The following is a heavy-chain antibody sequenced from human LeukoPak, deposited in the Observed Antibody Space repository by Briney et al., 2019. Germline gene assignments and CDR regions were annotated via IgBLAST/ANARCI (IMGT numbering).Heavy chain of an antibody. CDR1: GGSISSSNYY. CDR2: IYYSGST. D-gene: IGHD4-11*01. J-gene: IGHJ4*02. Sequence: SETLSLTCTVSGGSISSSNYYWGWIRQPPGKGLEWIGSIYYSGSTYYNPSLKSRVTISVDTSKNQFSLKLSSVTAADTAVYYCARMTTVPTDYWGQGTLVTVSS. V-gene: IGHV4-39*01. CDR3: ARMTTVPTDY.